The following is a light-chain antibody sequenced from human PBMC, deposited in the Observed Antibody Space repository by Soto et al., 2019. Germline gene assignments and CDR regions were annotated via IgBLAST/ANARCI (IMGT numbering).Light chain of an antibody. CDR1: QSVSSSY. V-gene: IGKV3-20*01. CDR3: QQYDNATWT. Sequence: EIVLTQSPGTLSLSPGERATLSCRASQSVSSSYLAWYQQKPGQAPRLLIYGASSRATGIPDRFSGSGSGTDFTLTISRLEPEDFAVYHCQQYDNATWTFGQGTNVDIK. CDR2: GAS. J-gene: IGKJ1*01.